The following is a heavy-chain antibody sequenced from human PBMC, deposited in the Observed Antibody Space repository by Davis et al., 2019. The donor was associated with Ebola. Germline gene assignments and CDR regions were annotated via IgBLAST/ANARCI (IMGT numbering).Heavy chain of an antibody. CDR2: IRTNSESGTT. V-gene: IGHV3-15*01. Sequence: PGGSLRLSCAASGFSFSDAWINWVRQSPGKGLEWVGRIRTNSESGTTDYATPVKGRFRMSRDDSKQTGYLDMESLKSDDTAVYYCTTGGRSTYYYYYLEVWGNGTTVTVSS. J-gene: IGHJ6*03. CDR1: GFSFSDAW. CDR3: TTGGRSTYYYYYLEV. D-gene: IGHD5/OR15-5a*01.